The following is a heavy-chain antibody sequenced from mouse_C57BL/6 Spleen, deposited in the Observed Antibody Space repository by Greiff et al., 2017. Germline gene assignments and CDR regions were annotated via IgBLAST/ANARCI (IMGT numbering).Heavy chain of an antibody. D-gene: IGHD2-1*01. CDR1: GYSFTGYY. V-gene: IGHV1-31*01. Sequence: DVKLVESGPELVKPGASVKISCKASGYSFTGYYMHWVKQSHGNILDWIGYIYPYNGVSSYTQKFKGKATLTVDKSSSTAYMELRSLTSEDSAVYYCARGEGNYLNWYFDVWGTGTTGTVSS. CDR2: IYPYNGVS. J-gene: IGHJ1*03. CDR3: ARGEGNYLNWYFDV.